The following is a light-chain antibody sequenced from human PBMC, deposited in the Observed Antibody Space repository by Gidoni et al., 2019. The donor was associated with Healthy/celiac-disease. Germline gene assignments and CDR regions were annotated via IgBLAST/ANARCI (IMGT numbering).Light chain of an antibody. CDR1: QIVSSN. CDR2: GAS. V-gene: IGKV3-15*01. CDR3: QQYNNWPPGS. Sequence: EIVMTQSPATLSVTPGERATLSCRARQIVSSNLAWYQQKPGQAPRLLIYGASTRATGIPARFSGSGSGTEFTLTISSLQSEDFAVYYCQQYNNWPPGSFGQGTKLEIK. J-gene: IGKJ2*03.